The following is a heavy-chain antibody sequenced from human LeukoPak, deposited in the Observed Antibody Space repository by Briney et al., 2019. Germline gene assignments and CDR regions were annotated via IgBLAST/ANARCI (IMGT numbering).Heavy chain of an antibody. CDR3: VKDRSGSGYFDY. CDR2: ISSGGGTT. CDR1: GFTFSSHA. V-gene: IGHV3-23*01. D-gene: IGHD3-10*01. Sequence: GRSLRLSCAASGFTFSSHAMRWVRQAPGKGLEWVSRISSGGGTTDYTDSVKGRFTISRDTSKNTLYLQMNSLRAEDTAVYYCVKDRSGSGYFDYWGQGTLVTVSS. J-gene: IGHJ4*02.